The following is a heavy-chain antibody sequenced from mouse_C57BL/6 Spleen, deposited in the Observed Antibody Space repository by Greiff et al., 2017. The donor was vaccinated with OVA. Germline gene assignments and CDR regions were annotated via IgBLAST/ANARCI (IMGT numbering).Heavy chain of an antibody. J-gene: IGHJ3*01. CDR2: ISSGGSYT. Sequence: EVQLVESGGDLVKPGGSLKLSCAASGFTFSSYGMSWVRQTPDKRLEWVATISSGGSYTYYPDSVKGRFTISRDNAKNTLYLQMSSLKSEDTAMYYCARVDYSAWFAYWGQGTLVTVSA. V-gene: IGHV5-6*01. CDR1: GFTFSSYG. CDR3: ARVDYSAWFAY. D-gene: IGHD1-1*01.